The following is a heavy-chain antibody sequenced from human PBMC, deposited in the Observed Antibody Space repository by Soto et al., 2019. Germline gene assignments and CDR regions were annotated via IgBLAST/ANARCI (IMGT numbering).Heavy chain of an antibody. CDR2: IYDSESA. CDR3: ARASSSSSAADY. J-gene: IGHJ4*02. V-gene: IGHV4-31*03. Sequence: QVQLQESGPGLVKPSQTLSLTYNVSGESISSGGYYWSWIRHHPGKGLEWIGYIYDSESAYYNPSLKSRVTISMDTSKNHFAMRLSSVTGADTAVYYCARASSSSSAADYWGQGTLVTVSS. D-gene: IGHD6-6*01. CDR1: GESISSGGYY.